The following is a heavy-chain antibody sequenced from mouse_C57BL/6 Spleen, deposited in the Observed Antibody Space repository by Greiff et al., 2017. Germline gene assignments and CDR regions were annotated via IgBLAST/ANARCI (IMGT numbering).Heavy chain of an antibody. J-gene: IGHJ3*01. CDR1: GYSITSGYY. V-gene: IGHV3-6*01. CDR2: ISYDGSN. CDR3: AREHYDYGGFAY. Sequence: EVQRVESGPGLVKPSQSLSLTCSVTGYSITSGYYWNWIRQFPGNKLEWMGYISYDGSNNYDPSLKNRSSITRDTSKNQFFLKLNSVTTEDTATYYCAREHYDYGGFAYWGQGTLVTVSA. D-gene: IGHD2-4*01.